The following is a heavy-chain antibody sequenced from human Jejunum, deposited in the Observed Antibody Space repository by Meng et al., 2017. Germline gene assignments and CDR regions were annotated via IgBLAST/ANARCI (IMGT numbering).Heavy chain of an antibody. CDR2: ISESDGSR. J-gene: IGHJ4*02. Sequence: GESLKISCAASGLTFSSYAMTWVRQAPGKGLEWVSTISESDGSRYYADSVRGRFTISRDNSKNTLYLQMNSLRAEDTAVYYCAKEGHRTSWYLHFDHWGQGTLVTVSS. CDR1: GLTFSSYA. V-gene: IGHV3-23*01. CDR3: AKEGHRTSWYLHFDH. D-gene: IGHD6-13*01.